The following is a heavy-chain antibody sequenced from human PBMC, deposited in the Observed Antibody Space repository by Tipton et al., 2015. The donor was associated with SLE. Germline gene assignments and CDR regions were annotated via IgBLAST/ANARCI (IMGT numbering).Heavy chain of an antibody. CDR3: ATDSSGWYHFDY. V-gene: IGHV4-34*01. Sequence: TLSLTCAVYGGSFSGYYWSWIRQPPGKGLEWIGEINHSGSTYYNPSLKSRVTISVDTSKNQFSLKLSSVTAADTAVYYCATDSSGWYHFDYWGQGTLVTVSS. D-gene: IGHD6-19*01. CDR1: GGSFSGYY. CDR2: INHSGST. J-gene: IGHJ4*02.